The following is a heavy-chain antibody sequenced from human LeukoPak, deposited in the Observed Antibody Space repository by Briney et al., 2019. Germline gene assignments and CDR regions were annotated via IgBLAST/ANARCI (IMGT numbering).Heavy chain of an antibody. CDR1: EFTFSSYG. D-gene: IGHD2-21*02. V-gene: IGHV3-30*02. CDR2: IRYDGSNK. Sequence: GGSLRLSCAASEFTFSSYGMHWVRQAPGKGLEWVAFIRYDGSNKYYADSVKGRFTISRDNSKNTLYLQMNSLRAEDTAVYYCAKDRWGDYYFDYWGQGTLVTVSS. CDR3: AKDRWGDYYFDY. J-gene: IGHJ4*02.